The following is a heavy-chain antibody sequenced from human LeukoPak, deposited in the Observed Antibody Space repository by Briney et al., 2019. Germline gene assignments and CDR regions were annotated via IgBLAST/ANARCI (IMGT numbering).Heavy chain of an antibody. J-gene: IGHJ4*02. Sequence: PGGSLRLSCAASGFTFSSYGMHWVRQAPGKGLEWVAVISYDGSNKYYADSVKGRFTISRDNSKNTLYLQMNSLRVEDTAVYYCAKGPVVVPAAPFDYWGQGTLVTVSS. V-gene: IGHV3-30*18. CDR3: AKGPVVVPAAPFDY. CDR1: GFTFSSYG. D-gene: IGHD2-2*01. CDR2: ISYDGSNK.